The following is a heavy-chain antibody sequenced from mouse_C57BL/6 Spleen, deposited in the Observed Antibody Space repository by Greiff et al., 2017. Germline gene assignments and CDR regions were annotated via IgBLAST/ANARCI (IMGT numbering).Heavy chain of an antibody. D-gene: IGHD2-5*01. CDR2: IDPETGGT. J-gene: IGHJ2*01. CDR1: GYTFTDYE. V-gene: IGHV1-15*01. Sequence: VKLVESGAELVRPGASVTLSCKASGYTFTDYEMHWVKQTPVHGLEWIGAIDPETGGTAYNQKFKGKAILTADKSSSTAYMELRSLTSEDSAVYYCTRRGYYSNHYFDYWGQGTTLTVSS. CDR3: TRRGYYSNHYFDY.